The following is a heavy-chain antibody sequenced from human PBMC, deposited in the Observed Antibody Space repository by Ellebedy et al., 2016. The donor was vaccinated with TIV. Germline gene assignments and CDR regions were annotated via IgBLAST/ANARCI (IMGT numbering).Heavy chain of an antibody. V-gene: IGHV3-30*18. CDR1: GFTFRNYG. Sequence: GGSLKISCAASGFTFRNYGMHWVRQAPGKELEWVAVISYDGGSEYYADSVKGRFTISRDKSKNTLYLQMDSLGADDTAVYHCAKDVTGSYHIIDYWGQGTLVTVSS. J-gene: IGHJ4*02. CDR2: ISYDGGSE. D-gene: IGHD3-10*01. CDR3: AKDVTGSYHIIDY.